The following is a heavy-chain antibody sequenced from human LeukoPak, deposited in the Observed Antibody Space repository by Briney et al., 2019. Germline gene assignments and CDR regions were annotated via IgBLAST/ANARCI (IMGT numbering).Heavy chain of an antibody. J-gene: IGHJ6*03. V-gene: IGHV4-34*01. CDR1: GFTFSGAW. CDR3: ARGFYDILTGYAPPVYYYYYMDV. CDR2: INHSGST. D-gene: IGHD3-9*01. Sequence: GSLRLSCTASGFTFSGAWMTWVRQAPGKGLEWIGEINHSGSTNYNPSLKSRVTISVDTSKNQFSLKLSSVTAADTAVYYCARGFYDILTGYAPPVYYYYYMDVWGKGTTVTISS.